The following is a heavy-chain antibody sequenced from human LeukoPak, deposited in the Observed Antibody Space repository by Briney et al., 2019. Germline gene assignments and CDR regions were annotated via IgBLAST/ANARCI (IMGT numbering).Heavy chain of an antibody. CDR3: GYRYCGGDCYGYYYGMDV. D-gene: IGHD2-21*02. CDR2: IYYSGST. J-gene: IGHJ6*02. CDR1: GGSISSSSYY. V-gene: IGHV4-39*01. Sequence: SETLSLTCTVSGGSISSSSYYWGWIHQPPGKGLEWIESIYYSGSTYYNPSLKSRVTISVDTSKNQFSLKLSSVTAADTAVYYCGYRYCGGDCYGYYYGMDVWGQGTTVTVSS.